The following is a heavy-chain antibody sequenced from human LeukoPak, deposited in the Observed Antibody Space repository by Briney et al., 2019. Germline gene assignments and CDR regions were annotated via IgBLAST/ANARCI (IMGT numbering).Heavy chain of an antibody. D-gene: IGHD1-26*01. CDR2: ISPSGLT. CDR3: SRESGAFSPFGY. Sequence: SETLSLTCGVSGGSISSTNWWSWVRQPPGQGLEWIGEISPSGLTNYNPSLKSRVTMSLDKSKNHLSLNLTSVTAADTAVYYCSRESGAFSPFGYWGQGTLVTVSS. J-gene: IGHJ4*02. V-gene: IGHV4-4*02. CDR1: GGSISSTNW.